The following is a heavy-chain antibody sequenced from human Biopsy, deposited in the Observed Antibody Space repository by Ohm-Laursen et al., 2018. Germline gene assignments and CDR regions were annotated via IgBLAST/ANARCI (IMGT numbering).Heavy chain of an antibody. CDR2: IYYTGST. J-gene: IGHJ4*02. D-gene: IGHD3-16*01. V-gene: IGHV4-59*01. CDR1: RDSINNYY. CDR3: ARDSRGGHLNTTLITGKNLDS. Sequence: GTLSLTCTVSRDSINNYYWTWIRQPPGKGLEWIGYIYYTGSTNYNPSVKSRVTISVDTSKNQFSLKLNSVTAADTAVYFCARDSRGGHLNTTLITGKNLDSWGQGILVTASS.